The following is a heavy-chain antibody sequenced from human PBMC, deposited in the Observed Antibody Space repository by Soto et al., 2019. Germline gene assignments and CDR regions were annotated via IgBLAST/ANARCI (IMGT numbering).Heavy chain of an antibody. D-gene: IGHD2-15*01. CDR3: ARDSVAHFDS. Sequence: SETLSLTCTVSDGSVSSGSYYWTWIRQPPGKGLEWIGYIYSSGSTLYNPSLKSRVIISVDTSMNQFSLKLRSVTAADTAVYYCARDSVAHFDSWGQGTLVTVSS. J-gene: IGHJ4*02. CDR2: IYSSGST. V-gene: IGHV4-61*01. CDR1: DGSVSSGSYY.